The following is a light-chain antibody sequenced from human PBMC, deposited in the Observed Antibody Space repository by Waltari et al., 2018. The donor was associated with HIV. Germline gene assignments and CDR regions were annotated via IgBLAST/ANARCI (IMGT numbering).Light chain of an antibody. Sequence: SYVLTQPPSVSVAPGQTASITCRGNDIGNKGVHWYQQKPGQAPLLVVYVDSDRPSGIPDRFSGSNSGTTATLTISSVEAGDEADYYCHVWDRSSDVVFGGGTKLSVL. CDR2: VDS. CDR1: DIGNKG. V-gene: IGLV3-21*02. CDR3: HVWDRSSDVV. J-gene: IGLJ3*02.